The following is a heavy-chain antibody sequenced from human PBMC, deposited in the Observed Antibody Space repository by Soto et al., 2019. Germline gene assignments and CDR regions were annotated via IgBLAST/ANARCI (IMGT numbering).Heavy chain of an antibody. Sequence: QVQLVESGGGVVQPGRSLRLSCAASGFTFSYHALNWVRQAPGKGLEWVAVISYDGDNKYIAESVKGRFTISRDNSKNTGSLQMNSLRTEDTGMYFCARGTTTSGFSAMDVWGQGTTVTVSS. J-gene: IGHJ6*02. V-gene: IGHV3-30-3*01. D-gene: IGHD3-9*01. CDR1: GFTFSYHA. CDR2: ISYDGDNK. CDR3: ARGTTTSGFSAMDV.